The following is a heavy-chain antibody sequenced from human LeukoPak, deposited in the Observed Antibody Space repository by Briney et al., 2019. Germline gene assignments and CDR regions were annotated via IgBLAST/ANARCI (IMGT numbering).Heavy chain of an antibody. Sequence: GGSLRLSCAASGFTFSDYYMSWIRQAPGRGLEWVSYISSSGSTIYYADSVKGRFTISRDNAKNSLYLQMNSLRAEDTAVYYCAGGDNPGYGDYDFDYWGQGTLVTVSS. V-gene: IGHV3-11*04. D-gene: IGHD4-17*01. CDR2: ISSSGSTI. CDR1: GFTFSDYY. CDR3: AGGDNPGYGDYDFDY. J-gene: IGHJ4*02.